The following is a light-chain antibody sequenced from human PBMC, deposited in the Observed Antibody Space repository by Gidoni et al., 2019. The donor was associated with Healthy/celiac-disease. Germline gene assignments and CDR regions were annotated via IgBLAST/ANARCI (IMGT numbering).Light chain of an antibody. Sequence: DIQMTPSPSSLAASVGDRVTITCQASQDISNYLNWYQQKPGKAPKLLIYDASNLETGVQSRFSGSGSGTDFTFTISSLQPEDIATYYCQQYDNLPLTFXGXTKVEIK. CDR1: QDISNY. CDR3: QQYDNLPLT. V-gene: IGKV1-33*01. CDR2: DAS. J-gene: IGKJ4*01.